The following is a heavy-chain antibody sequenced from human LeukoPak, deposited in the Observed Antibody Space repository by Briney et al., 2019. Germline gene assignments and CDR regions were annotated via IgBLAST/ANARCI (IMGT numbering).Heavy chain of an antibody. CDR2: IYYSGST. V-gene: IGHV4-59*08. CDR1: GGSISSYY. D-gene: IGHD3-10*01. Sequence: SETLSLTCTVSGGSISSYYWSWIRQPPGKGLEWIGYIYYSGSTNYNPSLKGRVTISVDTSKNQFSLKLSSVTAADTAVYYCARGGSGSYSYFDYWGQGTLVTVSS. CDR3: ARGGSGSYSYFDY. J-gene: IGHJ4*02.